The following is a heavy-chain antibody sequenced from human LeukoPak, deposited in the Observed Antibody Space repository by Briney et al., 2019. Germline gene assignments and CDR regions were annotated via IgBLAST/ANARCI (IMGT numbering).Heavy chain of an antibody. CDR1: GGTFSSYA. CDR2: IIPILGIA. D-gene: IGHD5-18*01. V-gene: IGHV1-69*04. CDR3: ARETLVDTAMLYYFDY. Sequence: ASVKVFCKASGGTFSSYAISWVRQAPGQGLEWMGRIIPILGIANYAQKFQGRVTITADKSTSTAYMELSSLRSEDTAVYYCARETLVDTAMLYYFDYWGQGTLVTVSS. J-gene: IGHJ4*02.